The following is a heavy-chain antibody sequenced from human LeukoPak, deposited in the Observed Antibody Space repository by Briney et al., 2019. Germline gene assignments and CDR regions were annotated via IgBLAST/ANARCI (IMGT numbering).Heavy chain of an antibody. D-gene: IGHD3-22*01. V-gene: IGHV3-74*01. J-gene: IGHJ4*02. CDR1: GFTFSSYG. Sequence: GGSLRLSCAASGFTFSSYGMSWVRQAPGKGLVWVSRINSDGSGTSYADSVKGRFTISRDNAENSLYLQMNSLRAEDTAVYYCASAAYYDSSGYSLPDYWGQGTLVTVSS. CDR3: ASAAYYDSSGYSLPDY. CDR2: INSDGSGT.